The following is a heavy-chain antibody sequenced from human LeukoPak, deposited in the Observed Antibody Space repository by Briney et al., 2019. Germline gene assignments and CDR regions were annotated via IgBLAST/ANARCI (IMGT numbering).Heavy chain of an antibody. Sequence: NLGESLKISCKGSGYSFTSYWIGWVRQMPGKGLEWMGIIYPGDSDTRYSPSFQGQVTISADTSISTAYLQWSSLKASDTAMYYCARSLTTVTEYYYYYGMDVWGQGTTVTVSS. V-gene: IGHV5-51*01. CDR2: IYPGDSDT. CDR1: GYSFTSYW. CDR3: ARSLTTVTEYYYYYGMDV. J-gene: IGHJ6*02. D-gene: IGHD4-17*01.